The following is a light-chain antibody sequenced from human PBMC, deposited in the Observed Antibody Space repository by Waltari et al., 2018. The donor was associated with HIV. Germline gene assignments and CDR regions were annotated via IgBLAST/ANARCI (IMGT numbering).Light chain of an antibody. V-gene: IGLV1-40*01. J-gene: IGLJ1*01. CDR2: GNS. CDR3: QSYDSSLSGRYV. CDR1: SPNIGAGYD. Sequence: QSVLTQPPSVSGAPGKRVTISCTGSSPNIGAGYDVHWYQQLPGTAPKLLIDGNSNRPSGVPERFSGSKSGTSASLAITGLQAEDEADYYCQSYDSSLSGRYVFGTGTKVTVL.